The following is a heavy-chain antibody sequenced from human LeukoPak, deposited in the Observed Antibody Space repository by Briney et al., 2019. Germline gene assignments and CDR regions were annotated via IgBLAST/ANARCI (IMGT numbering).Heavy chain of an antibody. CDR2: ISGSGGGT. CDR3: AKAGYDSSGYYLYYYYYYMDV. CDR1: GFTFSSYA. V-gene: IGHV3-23*01. Sequence: GGSLRLSCAASGFTFSSYAMSWVRQAPGKGLEWVSPISGSGGGTYYADSVKGRFTISRDNSKNTLYLQINSLRAEDTAVYYCAKAGYDSSGYYLYYYYYYMDVWGKGTTVTVSS. J-gene: IGHJ6*03. D-gene: IGHD3-22*01.